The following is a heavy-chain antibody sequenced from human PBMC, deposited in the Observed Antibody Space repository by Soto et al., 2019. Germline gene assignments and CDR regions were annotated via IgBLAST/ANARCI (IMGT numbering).Heavy chain of an antibody. CDR1: GFTFSNAW. D-gene: IGHD3-16*02. Sequence: EVQLVESGGGLVKPGGSLRLSCAASGFTFSNAWMSWVRQAPGKGLEWVARIKSKIDGGTMDHAAPLKGRYTISRDDSKYTLYLQMDRLENEYTAVYYCTTYDFIWVSDRYRWDYWGQGGLVTVSP. CDR3: TTYDFIWVSDRYRWDY. J-gene: IGHJ4*02. V-gene: IGHV3-15*01. CDR2: IKSKIDGGTM.